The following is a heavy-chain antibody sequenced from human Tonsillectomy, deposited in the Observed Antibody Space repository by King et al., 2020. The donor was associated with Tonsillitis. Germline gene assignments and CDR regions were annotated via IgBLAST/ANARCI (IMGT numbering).Heavy chain of an antibody. CDR3: ASRPLRFLEWLPKYYFDY. D-gene: IGHD3-3*01. V-gene: IGHV4-39*01. CDR1: GGSISSSSYY. CDR2: IYYSGST. Sequence: QLQESGPGLVKPSETLSLTCTVSGGSISSSSYYWGWIRQPPGKGLEWIGSIYYSGSTYYNPSLKSRVTISVDTSKNQFSLKLSSVTAAVTAVYYCASRPLRFLEWLPKYYFDYWGQGTLVTVSS. J-gene: IGHJ4*02.